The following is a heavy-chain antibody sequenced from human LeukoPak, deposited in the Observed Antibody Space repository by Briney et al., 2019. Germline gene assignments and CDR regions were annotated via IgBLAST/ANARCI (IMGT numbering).Heavy chain of an antibody. CDR1: GGTFSSSA. J-gene: IGHJ6*02. D-gene: IGHD5-18*01. CDR2: IIPVLNIT. V-gene: IGHV1-69*10. Sequence: SVKVSCKTSGGTFSSSAITWVRQAPGQGLEWMGGIIPVLNITTYAQKFQGGVTITADTSTSTVYMELSSLRSEETAVYYCARDQGLTAPPPYGLDVWGQGTTVIVSS. CDR3: ARDQGLTAPPPYGLDV.